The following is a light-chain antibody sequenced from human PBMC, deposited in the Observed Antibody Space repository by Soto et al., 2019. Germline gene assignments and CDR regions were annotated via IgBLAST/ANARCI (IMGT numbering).Light chain of an antibody. J-gene: IGKJ1*01. V-gene: IGKV1-17*01. Sequence: IPMTRSPSSLSASVGDRLTITCGASQGISNYLGWYQQKSGKAPTVLIYASSSLQSGVPSRFSGSGSGTDFSLTISSLQPEDVATYYCQQVNSYPSTFGQGTKVDIK. CDR3: QQVNSYPST. CDR2: ASS. CDR1: QGISNY.